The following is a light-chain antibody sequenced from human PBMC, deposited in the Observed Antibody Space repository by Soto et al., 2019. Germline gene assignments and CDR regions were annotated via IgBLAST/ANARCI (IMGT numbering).Light chain of an antibody. Sequence: QLVLTQPASVSGSPEQSITISCTGTSNDVGRYNLVSWYQHHPGKAPKVMIYEATKRPSGVSNRFSGSKSGNTASLTISGLQTEDEADYYCCAYAGSGTVVFGGGTQLTVL. V-gene: IGLV2-23*01. CDR2: EAT. CDR1: SNDVGRYNL. CDR3: CAYAGSGTVV. J-gene: IGLJ7*01.